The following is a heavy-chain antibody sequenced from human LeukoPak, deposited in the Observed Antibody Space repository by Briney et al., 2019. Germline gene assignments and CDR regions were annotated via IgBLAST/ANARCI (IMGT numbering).Heavy chain of an antibody. V-gene: IGHV3-30-3*01. J-gene: IGHJ4*02. CDR1: GFTFSSYA. Sequence: GGSLRLSCAASGFTFSSYAMHWVRQAPGKGLEWVAVISYDGSNKYYADSVKGRFTISRDNSKNTLYLQMNSLRAEDTAVYYCARDPKWFGELLDYWGQGTLVTVSS. D-gene: IGHD3-10*01. CDR2: ISYDGSNK. CDR3: ARDPKWFGELLDY.